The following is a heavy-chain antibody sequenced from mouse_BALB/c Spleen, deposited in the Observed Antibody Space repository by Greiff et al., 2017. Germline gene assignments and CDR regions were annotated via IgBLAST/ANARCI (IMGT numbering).Heavy chain of an antibody. D-gene: IGHD2-10*02. Sequence: QVQLQQSGPELVKPGASVRISCKASGYTFTSYYIHWVKQRPGQGLEWIGWIYPGNVNTKYNEKFKGKATLTADKSSSTAYMQLSSLTSEDSAVYFCAREYGNYGYYAMDYWGQGTSVTVSS. J-gene: IGHJ4*01. CDR3: AREYGNYGYYAMDY. CDR1: GYTFTSYY. V-gene: IGHV1S56*01. CDR2: IYPGNVNT.